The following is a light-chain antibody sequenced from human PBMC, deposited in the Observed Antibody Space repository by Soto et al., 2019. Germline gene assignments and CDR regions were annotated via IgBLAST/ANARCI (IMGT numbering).Light chain of an antibody. CDR2: RNY. CDR1: SSNIGSNH. CDR3: CSHAGSYVV. J-gene: IGLJ2*01. Sequence: QSVLTQPPSASETPGQRVTISCSGSSSNIGSNHVYWYQHLPGTAPKLLIYRNYLRPSGVPDRFSASKSGTSASLAISGLRSDDEADYYCCSHAGSYVVFGGGTKLTVL. V-gene: IGLV1-47*01.